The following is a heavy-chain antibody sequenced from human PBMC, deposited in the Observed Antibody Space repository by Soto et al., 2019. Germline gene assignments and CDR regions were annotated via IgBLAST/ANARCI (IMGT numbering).Heavy chain of an antibody. V-gene: IGHV1-24*01. J-gene: IGHJ5*02. CDR1: GYTLDELS. CDR2: FDPEDGET. D-gene: IGHD2-2*01. CDR3: ATVFLGYCSSTSCHKPFDP. Sequence: GASSKVSCTFTGYTLDELSIYCVRQDHGKGLVWMGGFDPEDGETIYAQKFQGRVTMTEDTSTDTAYMELSSLRSEDTAVYYCATVFLGYCSSTSCHKPFDPWGQGTLVTVSS.